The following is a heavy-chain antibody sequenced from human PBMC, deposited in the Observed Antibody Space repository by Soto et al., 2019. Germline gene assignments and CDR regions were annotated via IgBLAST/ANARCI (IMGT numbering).Heavy chain of an antibody. CDR1: GASVSSNVVA. J-gene: IGHJ3*01. Sequence: SQPLSRTCAISGASVSSNVVACNCIRQSPSRGLEWLGRTYYRSKWYNDYAVSVKSRITVNPDTSKNQFSLQLSSVTPEDTAVYYCERGKYSGFDVWGQGTMVTVSS. CDR3: ERGKYSGFDV. CDR2: TYYRSKWYN. D-gene: IGHD2-15*01. V-gene: IGHV6-1*01.